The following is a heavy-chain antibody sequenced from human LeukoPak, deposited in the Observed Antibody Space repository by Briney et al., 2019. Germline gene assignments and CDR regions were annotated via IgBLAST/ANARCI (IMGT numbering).Heavy chain of an antibody. D-gene: IGHD5-12*01. V-gene: IGHV4-39*07. CDR3: ARALSWIYDY. CDR1: GGSISSSSYY. CDR2: IYYSGST. J-gene: IGHJ4*02. Sequence: SETLSLTCTVSGGSISSSSYYWGWIRQPPGKGLEWIGSIYYSGSTYYNPSLKSRVTISVDTSKNQFSLKLSSVTAADTAVYYCARALSWIYDYWGQGTLVTVSS.